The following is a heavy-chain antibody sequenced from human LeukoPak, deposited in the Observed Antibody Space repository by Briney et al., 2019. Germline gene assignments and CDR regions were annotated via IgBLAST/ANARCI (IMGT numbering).Heavy chain of an antibody. Sequence: SVTVSCKASGGTFSSFGISWARQAPGQGLEWMGRIIPIVEVATYAQKFQGRFTITADKSTSTANMELRSLRYEDTAVYYCARDSGYYGSGSYRFDPWGQGTLVTVSS. CDR1: GGTFSSFG. CDR2: IIPIVEVA. J-gene: IGHJ5*02. D-gene: IGHD3-10*01. V-gene: IGHV1-69*04. CDR3: ARDSGYYGSGSYRFDP.